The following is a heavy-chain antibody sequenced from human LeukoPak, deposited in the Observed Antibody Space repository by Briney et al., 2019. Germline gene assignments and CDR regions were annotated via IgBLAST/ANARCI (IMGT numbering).Heavy chain of an antibody. Sequence: PGGSLRLSCAVSGFSFRSYWMHWVRQAPGKGLVWVSCINTDGSATNYADSVKGRFTISRDNAKNTLYLQMNSLRVEDTAVYYCAREGSDQLLWWYFDYWGQGTLVTVSS. V-gene: IGHV3-74*01. D-gene: IGHD2-2*01. CDR3: AREGSDQLLWWYFDY. J-gene: IGHJ4*02. CDR2: INTDGSAT. CDR1: GFSFRSYW.